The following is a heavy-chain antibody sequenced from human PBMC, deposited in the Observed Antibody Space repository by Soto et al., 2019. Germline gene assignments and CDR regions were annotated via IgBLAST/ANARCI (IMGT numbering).Heavy chain of an antibody. CDR2: INSDGSSS. D-gene: IGHD2-2*01. CDR1: GFTISGLW. V-gene: IGHV3-74*01. CDR3: AREVAPTALPPSSLMDL. Sequence: PGGSLRLSCEASGFTISGLWMHWARRAPGRGLVWVSRINSDGSSSAYADAVKGRFTISRDNAKNTLYLQMNSLRAEDTAVYYCAREVAPTALPPSSLMDLWGQGTTVTVYS. J-gene: IGHJ6*02.